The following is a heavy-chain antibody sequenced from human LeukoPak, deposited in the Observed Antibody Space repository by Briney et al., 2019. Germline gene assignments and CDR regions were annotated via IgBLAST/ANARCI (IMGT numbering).Heavy chain of an antibody. CDR3: ARDTTTGSSGWYGYFQH. CDR2: ISSSSSTI. D-gene: IGHD6-19*01. Sequence: QAGGSLRLSCAASGFTFSSYSMNWVRQAPGKGLEWVSYISSSSSTIYYADSVKGRFTISRDNAKNSLYLQMNSLRVEDTAVYYCARDTTTGSSGWYGYFQHWGQGTLVTVSS. V-gene: IGHV3-48*01. J-gene: IGHJ1*01. CDR1: GFTFSSYS.